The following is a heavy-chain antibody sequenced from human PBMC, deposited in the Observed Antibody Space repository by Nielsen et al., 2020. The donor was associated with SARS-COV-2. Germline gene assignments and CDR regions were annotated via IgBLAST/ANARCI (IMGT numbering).Heavy chain of an antibody. CDR3: AHLGATDEDAFDI. V-gene: IGHV1-69*13. Sequence: SVKVSCKASGYTFTNNYMHWVRQAPGQGLEWMGGIIPIFGTANYAQKFQGRVTITADESTSTAYMELSSLRSEDTAVYYCAHLGATDEDAFDIWGQGTMVTVSS. J-gene: IGHJ3*02. D-gene: IGHD1-26*01. CDR2: IIPIFGTA. CDR1: GYTFTNNY.